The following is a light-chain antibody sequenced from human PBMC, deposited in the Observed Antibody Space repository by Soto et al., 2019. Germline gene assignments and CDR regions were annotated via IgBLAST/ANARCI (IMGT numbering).Light chain of an antibody. V-gene: IGKV3-20*01. J-gene: IGKJ1*01. CDR2: DAS. CDR3: QQYGSSPWT. CDR1: QSVTTY. Sequence: EIVFTQSPDTLSFSTGERATLSCRASQSVTTYLAWYQQKPGQAPRLLIYDASSRATGIPDRFSGSGSGTDFTLTISRLEPEDFAVYYCQQYGSSPWTFGQGTMVDNK.